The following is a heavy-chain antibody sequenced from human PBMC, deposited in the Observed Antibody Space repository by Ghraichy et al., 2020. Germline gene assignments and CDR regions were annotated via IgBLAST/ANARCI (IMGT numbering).Heavy chain of an antibody. Sequence: LSLTCAASGFTFSSYSMNWVHQAPGKGLEWVSTIAATTGDIYYADSVKGRVTSSRDSAKNSLYLQLNSLRDEDTAVYYCATPYYNYWSGYLPAGGMDVWGQGTTVTVSS. CDR1: GFTFSSYS. J-gene: IGHJ6*02. V-gene: IGHV3-48*02. CDR2: IAATTGDI. CDR3: ATPYYNYWSGYLPAGGMDV. D-gene: IGHD3-3*01.